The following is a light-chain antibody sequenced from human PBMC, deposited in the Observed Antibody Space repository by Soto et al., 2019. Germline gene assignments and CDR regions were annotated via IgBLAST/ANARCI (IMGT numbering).Light chain of an antibody. CDR3: QDYVTSRT. V-gene: IGKV3-20*01. J-gene: IGKJ1*01. CDR1: QSISSSS. Sequence: EIVLTQSTGTLSLSPGERATLSCRASQSISSSSLAWYQQKPGQAPRLLIYGASSRATDIPDRFSGSGSGTDFSLTISRLEREYLAVYYCQDYVTSRTFGQGTKVEIK. CDR2: GAS.